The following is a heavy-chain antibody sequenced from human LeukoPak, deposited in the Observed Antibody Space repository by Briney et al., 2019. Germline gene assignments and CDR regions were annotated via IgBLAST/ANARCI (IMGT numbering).Heavy chain of an antibody. CDR3: ARYYGDYGMDV. D-gene: IGHD4-17*01. CDR2: IYMSGST. CDR1: GGSISSYY. V-gene: IGHV4-4*07. Sequence: SETLSLTCTVSGGSISSYYWSWIRQPAGKGLEWIGRIYMSGSTNYNSSLKSRVNMSVDTSKNQFSLNLSSVTAADTAVYYCARYYGDYGMDVWGQGTTVTVSS. J-gene: IGHJ6*02.